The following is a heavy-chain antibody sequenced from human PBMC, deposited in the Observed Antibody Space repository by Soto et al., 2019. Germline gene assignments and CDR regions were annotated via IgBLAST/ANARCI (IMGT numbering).Heavy chain of an antibody. Sequence: GGSLRLSXAASGFTFSSYWMSWVRQAPGKGLEWVANIKQDGSEKYYVDSVKGRFTISRDNAKNSLYLQMNSLRAEDTAVYYCRSGWPLSRDFYYYYGMDVWGQGTTVTV. V-gene: IGHV3-7*03. CDR2: IKQDGSEK. CDR1: GFTFSSYW. D-gene: IGHD6-19*01. J-gene: IGHJ6*02. CDR3: RSGWPLSRDFYYYYGMDV.